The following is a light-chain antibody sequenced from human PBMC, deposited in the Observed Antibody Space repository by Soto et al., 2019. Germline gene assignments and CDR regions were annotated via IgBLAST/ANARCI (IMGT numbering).Light chain of an antibody. Sequence: QSALTQPASVSGSPGQSITISCTGTSSDVGGYNYVSWYQQHPGKAPKLMIYEVSNRPSGVSNRFSGSKSGNTASLTISGVPAEGEADYYCSSYTSSSTVVFGGGTKLTVL. V-gene: IGLV2-14*01. CDR3: SSYTSSSTVV. J-gene: IGLJ2*01. CDR2: EVS. CDR1: SSDVGGYNY.